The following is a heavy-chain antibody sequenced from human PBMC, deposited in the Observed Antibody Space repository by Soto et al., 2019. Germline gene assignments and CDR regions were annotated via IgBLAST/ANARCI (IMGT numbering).Heavy chain of an antibody. CDR3: ARVGGFGATTIDY. V-gene: IGHV4-30-4*01. J-gene: IGHJ4*02. CDR2: IYYSERT. D-gene: IGHD3-10*01. Sequence: QVQLQESGPGLVKPSQTLSLTCTVSGGSISSGDYYWIWIRQPPGKGLEWIGYIYYSERTYYNPSLKSRVTISVDTSKNQFSLKQSSVTAADTAVYYCARVGGFGATTIDYWGQGTLVTVSS. CDR1: GGSISSGDYY.